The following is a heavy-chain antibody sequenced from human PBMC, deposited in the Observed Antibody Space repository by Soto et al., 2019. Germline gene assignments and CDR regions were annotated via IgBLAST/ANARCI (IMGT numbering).Heavy chain of an antibody. CDR3: AREFGYDYSWGSYRSYNWFDP. D-gene: IGHD3-16*02. CDR2: INNGSST. J-gene: IGHJ5*02. CDR1: GFKFSSYG. V-gene: IGHV3-66*01. Sequence: GGSMRLSCAASGFKFSSYGMHWVRQAPDKGMEWVSAINNGSSTYYADSEKGRYTISRDNSKNTLYLQINGLRAEYTAVYYCAREFGYDYSWGSYRSYNWFDPWGQGTLVTVSS.